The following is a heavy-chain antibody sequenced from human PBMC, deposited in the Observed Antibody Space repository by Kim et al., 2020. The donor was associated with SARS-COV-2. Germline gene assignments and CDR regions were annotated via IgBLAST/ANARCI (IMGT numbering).Heavy chain of an antibody. D-gene: IGHD2-15*01. Sequence: GGSLRLSCAASGFTFSTYAMHWVRQAPGKGLEWVAVIWYDGSNKYYTDSVKGRFTISRDNSKNMLYLQMNSLRAEDTAVYYCARGGGSSGGSWPSMGYWG. CDR2: IWYDGSNK. V-gene: IGHV3-33*01. CDR1: GFTFSTYA. J-gene: IGHJ4*01. CDR3: ARGGGSSGGSWPSMGY.